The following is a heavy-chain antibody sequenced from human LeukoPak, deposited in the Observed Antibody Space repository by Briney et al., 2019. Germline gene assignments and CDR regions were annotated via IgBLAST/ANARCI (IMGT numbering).Heavy chain of an antibody. D-gene: IGHD1-26*01. CDR3: ARVPSPKKSYYFDY. V-gene: IGHV5-51*01. CDR2: IYPGDSDT. CDR1: GYSFTSYW. Sequence: GESLKISCKGSGYSFTSYWIDWVRQMPGKGPEWIGIIYPGDSDTRYSPSFQGQVTISADKSISTAYLQWSSLKASDTAMYYCARVPSPKKSYYFDYWGQGTLVTVSS. J-gene: IGHJ4*02.